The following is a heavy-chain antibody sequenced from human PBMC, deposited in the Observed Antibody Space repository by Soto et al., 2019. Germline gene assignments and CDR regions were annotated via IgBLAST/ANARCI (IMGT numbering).Heavy chain of an antibody. CDR2: IYHSGST. Sequence: SSETLSLTCAVSGGSLSNYYWSWIRQPPGKGLEWIGDIYHSGSTNYNPSLKSRVTISADTSKTQFSLKLSSVTAADTAVYYCARGDSTVSSVFDYWGQGMLVTVSS. CDR1: GGSLSNYY. V-gene: IGHV4-34*09. CDR3: ARGDSTVSSVFDY. D-gene: IGHD4-17*01. J-gene: IGHJ4*02.